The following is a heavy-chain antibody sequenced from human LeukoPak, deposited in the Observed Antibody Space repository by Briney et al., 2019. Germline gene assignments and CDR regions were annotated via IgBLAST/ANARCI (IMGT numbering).Heavy chain of an antibody. CDR1: GGTFSDYY. D-gene: IGHD6-19*01. CDR2: IYHSRST. J-gene: IGHJ1*01. V-gene: IGHV4-34*01. CDR3: ARGRYSSGWYRAEYFQH. Sequence: KPSETLSLTCTVYGGTFSDYYWSWIRQPPGKGLEWIGNIYHSRSTNYNPSLKSRVTISMDTSKNQFSLKLSSVTAADTAVYYCARGRYSSGWYRAEYFQHWGQGTLVTVSS.